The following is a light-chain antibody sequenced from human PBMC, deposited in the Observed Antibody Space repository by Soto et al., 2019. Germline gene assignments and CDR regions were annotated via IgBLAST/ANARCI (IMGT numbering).Light chain of an antibody. V-gene: IGKV3-15*01. CDR3: QHYNNWPFT. CDR2: GAS. CDR1: RSASSN. J-gene: IGKJ5*01. Sequence: EIVLTQSPGALSLSPGERATLSCRASRSASSNLAWYKQKPGQPPSLLIYGASARATGIPARFSGSGSGTEFTLTISSLQSEDFAVYYCQHYNNWPFTFGQGTRLEIK.